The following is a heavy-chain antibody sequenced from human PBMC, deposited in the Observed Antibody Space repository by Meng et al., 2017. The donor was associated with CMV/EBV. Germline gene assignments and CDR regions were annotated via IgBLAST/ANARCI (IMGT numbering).Heavy chain of an antibody. CDR3: ARDPYSSSWYGEYYYYYGMDV. Sequence: GESLKISCAASGFTFSSYSMNWVRQAPGKGLEWVSSISSSSSYIYYADSVKGRFTISRDNAKNSLYLQMNSLRAEDTAVYYCARDPYSSSWYGEYYYYYGMDVWGQGTTVTVSS. D-gene: IGHD6-13*01. V-gene: IGHV3-21*01. CDR1: GFTFSSYS. CDR2: ISSSSSYI. J-gene: IGHJ6*02.